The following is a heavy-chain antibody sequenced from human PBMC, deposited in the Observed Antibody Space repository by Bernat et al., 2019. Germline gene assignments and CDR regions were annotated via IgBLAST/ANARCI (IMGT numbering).Heavy chain of an antibody. CDR1: GYSFTSYW. CDR3: ARQTFSSGWYGGYDY. D-gene: IGHD6-19*01. Sequence: EVQLVQSGAEVKKPRESLKISCKGSGYSFTSYWIGWVRQMPGKGLEWMGIIYPGDSDTRYSPSFQGQVTISADKSISTAYLQWSSLKASDTAMYYCARQTFSSGWYGGYDYWGQGTLVTVSS. CDR2: IYPGDSDT. J-gene: IGHJ4*02. V-gene: IGHV5-51*01.